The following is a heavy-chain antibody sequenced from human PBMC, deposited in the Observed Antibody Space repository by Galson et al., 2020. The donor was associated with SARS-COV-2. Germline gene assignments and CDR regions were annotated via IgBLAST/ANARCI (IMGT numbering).Heavy chain of an antibody. CDR1: GFTFSSYG. J-gene: IGHJ4*02. V-gene: IGHV3-33*06. D-gene: IGHD3-10*01. CDR2: KWYDVSKK. CDR3: AKDQAIMVLWTKYYFDY. Sequence: GGSLRLPCAASGFTFSSYGMHWVRKAPGKGLAWEAVKWYDVSKKYYADSVKGRFTISRDNSKNTLYLQMNSLRAEDTAVYYCAKDQAIMVLWTKYYFDYWGQGTLVTVSS.